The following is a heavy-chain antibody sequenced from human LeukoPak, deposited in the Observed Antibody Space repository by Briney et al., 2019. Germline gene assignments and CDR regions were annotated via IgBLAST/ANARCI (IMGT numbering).Heavy chain of an antibody. J-gene: IGHJ6*02. V-gene: IGHV1-46*01. CDR1: GYTFTSYY. D-gene: IGHD1-26*01. CDR2: INPNGGSA. Sequence: ASVKVSCKASGYTFTSYYIHWVRQAPGQGLEWMGLINPNGGSATYAQKFQGRVTMTTDTSTSTAYMELRSLRSDDTAVYYCARDQSGELNGWVYYYGMDVWGQGTTVTVSS. CDR3: ARDQSGELNGWVYYYGMDV.